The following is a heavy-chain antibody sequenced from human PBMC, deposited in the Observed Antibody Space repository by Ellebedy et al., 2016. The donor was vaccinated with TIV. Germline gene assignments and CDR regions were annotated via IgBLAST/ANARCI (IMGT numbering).Heavy chain of an antibody. CDR3: ARSPGKWLQHFDY. V-gene: IGHV4-61*01. D-gene: IGHD5-24*01. CDR1: GGSIGSGSYY. Sequence: SETLSLXCAVSGGSIGSGSYYWSWIRQPPGKGLEWIGYIYYSGSTNYNPSLKSRVTISIDTSKNQFSLKLSSVTAADTAVYYCARSPGKWLQHFDYWGQGTLVTVSS. CDR2: IYYSGST. J-gene: IGHJ4*02.